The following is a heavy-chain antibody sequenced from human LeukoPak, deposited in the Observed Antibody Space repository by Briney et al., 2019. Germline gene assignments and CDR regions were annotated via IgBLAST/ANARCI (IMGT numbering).Heavy chain of an antibody. J-gene: IGHJ4*02. V-gene: IGHV3-48*01. Sequence: GGSLRLSCAASGFTFSSYSMNWVRQAPGKGLEWVSYISSSSSTIYYADSVKGRFTISGDNAKNSLYLQMNSLRAEDTAVYYCARDGDTAMVTGKIFDYWGQGTLVTVSS. CDR3: ARDGDTAMVTGKIFDY. CDR1: GFTFSSYS. D-gene: IGHD5-18*01. CDR2: ISSSSSTI.